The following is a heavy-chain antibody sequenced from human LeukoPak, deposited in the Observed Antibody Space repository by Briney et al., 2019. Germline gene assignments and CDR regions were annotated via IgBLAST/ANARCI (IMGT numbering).Heavy chain of an antibody. Sequence: SVKVSCKASGGTFSSYAISWVRQARGQGLEWMGRIFPIFGIANYAQKFQGRVTITADKSTSTAYMELSSLRSEDTAVYYCARLSGGSAVDYWGQGTLVTVSS. D-gene: IGHD2-15*01. J-gene: IGHJ4*02. CDR2: IFPIFGIA. CDR1: GGTFSSYA. CDR3: ARLSGGSAVDY. V-gene: IGHV1-69*04.